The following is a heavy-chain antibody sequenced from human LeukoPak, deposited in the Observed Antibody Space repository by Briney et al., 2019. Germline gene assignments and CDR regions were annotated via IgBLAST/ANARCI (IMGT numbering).Heavy chain of an antibody. CDR1: GGSFSGYY. CDR2: INHSGST. D-gene: IGHD1-1*01. CDR3: ARNFLRTGGWFDP. Sequence: SETLSLTCAVYGGSFSGYYWSWIRQPPGKGLEWIGEINHSGSTNYNPSLKSRVTISVDTSKNQFSLKLSSVTAVDTAVYYCARNFLRTGGWFDPWGQGTLVTVSS. V-gene: IGHV4-34*01. J-gene: IGHJ5*02.